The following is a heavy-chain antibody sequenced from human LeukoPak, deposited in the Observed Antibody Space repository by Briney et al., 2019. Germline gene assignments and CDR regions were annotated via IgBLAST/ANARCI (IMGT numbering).Heavy chain of an antibody. Sequence: SETLSLTCTVSGGSISSYYWSWIRQPPEKGLEWIGYIYYSGSTNYNPSLKSRVTISVDTSKNQFSLKLSSVTAADTAVYYCARSPQYCSSTSCPNWFDPWGQGTLVTVSS. CDR3: ARSPQYCSSTSCPNWFDP. CDR2: IYYSGST. CDR1: GGSISSYY. V-gene: IGHV4-59*01. J-gene: IGHJ5*02. D-gene: IGHD2-2*01.